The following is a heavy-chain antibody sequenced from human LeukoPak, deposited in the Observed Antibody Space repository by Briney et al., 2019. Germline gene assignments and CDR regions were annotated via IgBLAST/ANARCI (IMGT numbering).Heavy chain of an antibody. CDR1: GFTFSTYW. Sequence: PGGSLRLSCAASGFTFSTYWMHWVRQAPGKGLVWVSSISSSSSYIYYADSVKGRFTISRDNAKNSLYLQMNSLRAEDTAVYYCARDRGAARHNYWGQGTLVTVSS. J-gene: IGHJ4*02. V-gene: IGHV3-21*01. CDR3: ARDRGAARHNY. CDR2: ISSSSSYI. D-gene: IGHD6-6*01.